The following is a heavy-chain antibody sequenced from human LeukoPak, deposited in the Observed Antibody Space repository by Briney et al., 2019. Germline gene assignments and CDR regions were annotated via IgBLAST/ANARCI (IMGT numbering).Heavy chain of an antibody. CDR2: INWNGGST. CDR3: ARRLSGAYYYGMDV. J-gene: IGHJ6*02. Sequence: GGSLRLSCAASGFTFDDYGMSWVRQVPGKGLEWVSGINWNGGSTGYADSVKGRFTISRDNAKNSLYLQMNSLRAEDTALYHCARRLSGAYYYGMDVWGQGTTVTVSS. D-gene: IGHD3-10*01. V-gene: IGHV3-20*01. CDR1: GFTFDDYG.